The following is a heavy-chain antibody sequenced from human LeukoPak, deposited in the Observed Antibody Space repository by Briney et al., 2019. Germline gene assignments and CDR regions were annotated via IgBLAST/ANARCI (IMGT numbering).Heavy chain of an antibody. CDR2: INPSGGST. J-gene: IGHJ4*02. V-gene: IGHV1-46*01. Sequence: ASVKVSCKASGYTFTSYYMHWVRLAPGQGLEWMGIINPSGGSTSYAQKFQGRVTMTRDTSTSTVYMELSSLRSEDTAVYYCARDRGSVGSPIAAAPLDYWGQGTLVTVSS. CDR1: GYTFTSYY. D-gene: IGHD6-13*01. CDR3: ARDRGSVGSPIAAAPLDY.